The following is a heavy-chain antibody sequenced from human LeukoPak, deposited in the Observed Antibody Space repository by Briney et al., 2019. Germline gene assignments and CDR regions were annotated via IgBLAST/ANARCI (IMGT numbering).Heavy chain of an antibody. CDR3: AKDLLYSSGWYGENY. Sequence: PGGSLRLSCAASGFTFSSYAMSWVRQAPGKGLEWVSAISGSGGSTYYADSVKGRFTISRDNSKNTLYLQMNSLRAEDTAVYYCAKDLLYSSGWYGENYWGQGTLVTVSS. V-gene: IGHV3-23*01. D-gene: IGHD6-19*01. J-gene: IGHJ4*02. CDR2: ISGSGGST. CDR1: GFTFSSYA.